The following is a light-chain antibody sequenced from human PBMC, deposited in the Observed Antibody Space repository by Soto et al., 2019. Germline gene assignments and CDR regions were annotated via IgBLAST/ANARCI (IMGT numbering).Light chain of an antibody. CDR1: SSDVGGYNY. CDR3: SSYTSSSSPYV. CDR2: EVS. J-gene: IGLJ1*01. Sequence: QSALTQPASVSGSPGQSITISCTGTSSDVGGYNYVSWYQQHPGKAPKLIIYEVSNRPSGVSNRFSGSKSGNTASLTISGLQAEDEADYYCSSYTSSSSPYVFGGGTKVTVL. V-gene: IGLV2-14*01.